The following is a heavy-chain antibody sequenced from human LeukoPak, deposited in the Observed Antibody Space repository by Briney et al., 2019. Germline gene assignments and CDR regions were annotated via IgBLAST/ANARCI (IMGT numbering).Heavy chain of an antibody. Sequence: PGGSLRLSCAASGFTFSSYWMSWVRQAPGQGLEWVANVKQDGSEKYYVDSVKGRFTISRDNAKNSLYLQMNYLRAEDTAVYYCATINDYGDYSFDYWGQGTLVTVSS. J-gene: IGHJ4*02. V-gene: IGHV3-7*03. CDR2: VKQDGSEK. CDR1: GFTFSSYW. D-gene: IGHD4-17*01. CDR3: ATINDYGDYSFDY.